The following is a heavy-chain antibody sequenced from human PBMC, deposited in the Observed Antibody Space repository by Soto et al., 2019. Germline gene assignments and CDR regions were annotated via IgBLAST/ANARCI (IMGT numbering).Heavy chain of an antibody. CDR1: GGSISSGGYY. CDR2: IYYSGST. CDR3: ARVLNLLRYFDWYRAFDL. J-gene: IGHJ3*01. D-gene: IGHD3-9*01. V-gene: IGHV4-31*03. Sequence: SETLSLTCTVSGGSISSGGYYWSWIRQHPGKGLEWIGYIYYSGSTYYNPSLKSRGTISVDTSKNQFSLKLSSVTAADTAVYYCARVLNLLRYFDWYRAFDLSGPGTLVTVSS.